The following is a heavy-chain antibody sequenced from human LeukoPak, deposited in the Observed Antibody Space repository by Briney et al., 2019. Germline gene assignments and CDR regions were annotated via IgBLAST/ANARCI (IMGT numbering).Heavy chain of an antibody. CDR1: GGSISSSSYY. V-gene: IGHV4-39*01. J-gene: IGHJ6*02. Sequence: SETLSLTCTVSGGSISSSSYYWGWIRQPPGKGLEWIGSIYYSGSTYYNPSHKSRVTISVDTSKNQFSLKLSSVTAADTAVYYCARLARITIFGVEQYGMDVWGQGTTVTVSS. CDR2: IYYSGST. D-gene: IGHD3-3*01. CDR3: ARLARITIFGVEQYGMDV.